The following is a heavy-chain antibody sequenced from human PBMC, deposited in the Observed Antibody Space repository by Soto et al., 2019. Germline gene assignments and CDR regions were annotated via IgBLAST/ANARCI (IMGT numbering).Heavy chain of an antibody. J-gene: IGHJ6*02. CDR2: ISGSGGST. D-gene: IGHD2-15*01. CDR1: GFAFSSYA. V-gene: IGHV3-23*01. Sequence: GSLRLSCAASGFAFSSYAMSWVRQAPGKGLEWVSAISGSGGSTYYADSVKGRFTISRDNSKNTLYLQMNSLRAEDTAVYYCAKVLIPGYCSGGSCYDLFDYYYGVDVWGQGTTVTVSS. CDR3: AKVLIPGYCSGGSCYDLFDYYYGVDV.